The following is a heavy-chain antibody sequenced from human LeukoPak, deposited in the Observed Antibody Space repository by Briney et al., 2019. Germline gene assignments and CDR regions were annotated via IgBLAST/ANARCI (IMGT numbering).Heavy chain of an antibody. CDR1: GHTFTSYA. CDR3: ARDSRYYDFWSGYSFDP. CDR2: INAGNGNT. V-gene: IGHV1-3*01. Sequence: ASVKVSCKASGHTFTSYAMHWVRQAPGQRLEWMGWINAGNGNTKYSQKFQGRVTITRDTSASTAYMELSSLRSEDTAVYYCARDSRYYDFWSGYSFDPWGQGTLVTVSS. J-gene: IGHJ5*02. D-gene: IGHD3-3*01.